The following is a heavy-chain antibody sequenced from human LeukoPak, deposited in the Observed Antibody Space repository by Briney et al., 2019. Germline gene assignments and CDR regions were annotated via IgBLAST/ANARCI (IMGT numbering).Heavy chain of an antibody. V-gene: IGHV3-23*01. J-gene: IGHJ5*02. Sequence: PGGPLRLSCAASGFTFSSYAMSWVRQAPGKGLEWVSAISGSDGRTFYADSVKGRFTISRDNSKNTLYLQMNSLRAEDTAGYYCAKDYDYGGVNWFDPWGQGTLVIVSS. CDR1: GFTFSSYA. CDR3: AKDYDYGGVNWFDP. CDR2: ISGSDGRT. D-gene: IGHD4-23*01.